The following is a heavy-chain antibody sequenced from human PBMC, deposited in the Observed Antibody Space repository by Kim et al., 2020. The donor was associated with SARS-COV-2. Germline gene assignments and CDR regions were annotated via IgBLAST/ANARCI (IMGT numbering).Heavy chain of an antibody. J-gene: IGHJ6*02. Sequence: ASVKVSCKASGYTFTSYGISWVRQAPGQGLEWMGWISAYNGNTNYAQKLQGRVTMTTDTSTSTAYMELRSLRSDDTAVYYCARARVIVSSSGPYYYYYGMDVWGQGTTVTVSS. V-gene: IGHV1-18*04. CDR3: ARARVIVSSSGPYYYYYGMDV. D-gene: IGHD6-6*01. CDR2: ISAYNGNT. CDR1: GYTFTSYG.